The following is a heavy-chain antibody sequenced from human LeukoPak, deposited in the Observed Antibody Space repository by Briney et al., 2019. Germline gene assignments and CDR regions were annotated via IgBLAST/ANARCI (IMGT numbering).Heavy chain of an antibody. V-gene: IGHV3-30-3*01. D-gene: IGHD6-13*01. Sequence: GGSLRLSCAASGFTFSSYAMSWVRQAPGKGLEWVAVISYDGSNKYYADSVKGRFTISRDNSKNTLYLQMNSLRAEDTAVYYCAREESSSSLFDYWGQGTLVTVSS. CDR2: ISYDGSNK. CDR3: AREESSSSLFDY. J-gene: IGHJ4*02. CDR1: GFTFSSYA.